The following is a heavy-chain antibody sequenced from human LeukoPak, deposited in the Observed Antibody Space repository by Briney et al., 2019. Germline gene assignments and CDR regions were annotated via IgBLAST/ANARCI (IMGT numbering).Heavy chain of an antibody. V-gene: IGHV4-31*03. CDR2: IYYSGST. J-gene: IGHJ6*02. Sequence: PSQTLSLTCTVSGGSISSGGYYWSWIRQHPGKGLEWIGYIYYSGSTYYNPSLKSRVTISVDTSKNQFSLKLSSVTAADTAVYYCARGYYDSSGYYPSEYYYYYGVDVWGQGTTVTVSS. D-gene: IGHD3-22*01. CDR1: GGSISSGGYY. CDR3: ARGYYDSSGYYPSEYYYYYGVDV.